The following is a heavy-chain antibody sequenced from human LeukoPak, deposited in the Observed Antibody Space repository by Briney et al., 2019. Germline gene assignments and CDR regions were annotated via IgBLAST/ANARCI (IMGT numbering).Heavy chain of an antibody. CDR3: TTVRAVAGIYYYYYMDV. CDR2: IKRKSDGGTT. CDR1: GFTFTNAW. J-gene: IGHJ6*03. Sequence: GSLRLSCAASGFTFTNAWMSWVRQAPGKGLEWVGRIKRKSDGGTTDYAAPAKGRFTISRDDSENTLYLQMNSLKSEDTAVYYCTTVRAVAGIYYYYYMDVWGRGTTVTVSS. D-gene: IGHD6-19*01. V-gene: IGHV3-15*01.